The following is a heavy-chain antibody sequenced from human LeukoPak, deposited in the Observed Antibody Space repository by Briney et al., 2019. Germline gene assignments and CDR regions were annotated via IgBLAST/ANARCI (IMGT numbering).Heavy chain of an antibody. Sequence: PSETLSLTCTVSGYSISSGYYWGWIRQPPGKGLEWIGSIYHSGSTYYNPSLKSRVTISVDTPKNQFSLKLSSVTAADTAVYYCARDDPNYDFWSGYYPSDAFDIWGQGTMVTVSS. J-gene: IGHJ3*02. CDR2: IYHSGST. D-gene: IGHD3-3*01. V-gene: IGHV4-38-2*02. CDR1: GYSISSGYY. CDR3: ARDDPNYDFWSGYYPSDAFDI.